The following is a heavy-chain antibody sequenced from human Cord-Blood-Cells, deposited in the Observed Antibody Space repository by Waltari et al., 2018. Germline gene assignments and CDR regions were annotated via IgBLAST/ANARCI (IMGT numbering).Heavy chain of an antibody. CDR2: MIPNSGNT. D-gene: IGHD5-18*01. J-gene: IGHJ4*02. Sequence: QVQLVQSGAEVKKPGASVKVSCKASGYTFTSYDLNWVRQATGQGLEWMGWMIPNSGNTGYAQKVQGRVTMTRNTSISTAYMELGSRRAEDTAVYYCAMKVYSYGRITYYWGQGTLVTVSS. V-gene: IGHV1-8*01. CDR3: AMKVYSYGRITYY. CDR1: GYTFTSYD.